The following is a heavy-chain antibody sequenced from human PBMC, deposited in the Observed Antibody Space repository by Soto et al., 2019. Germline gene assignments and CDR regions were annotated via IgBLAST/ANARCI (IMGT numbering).Heavy chain of an antibody. Sequence: QVHLVESGGGVAQPGMSLRLSCGASGFTFMNYAMHWVRQAPGTGLEWVTVISSDGNNKYNADSVKCRFTISRDNSKTPLYLQLNSLSVEETALYYCARDQDSAMVTWGQGARVTVSS. CDR2: ISSDGNNK. V-gene: IGHV3-30-3*01. CDR3: ARDQDSAMVT. D-gene: IGHD5-18*01. J-gene: IGHJ4*02. CDR1: GFTFMNYA.